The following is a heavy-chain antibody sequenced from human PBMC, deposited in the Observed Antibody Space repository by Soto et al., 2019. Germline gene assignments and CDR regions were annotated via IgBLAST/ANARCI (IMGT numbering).Heavy chain of an antibody. CDR2: LSKDSLSI. CDR3: VKDALTAVAFYFDY. V-gene: IGHV3-9*01. J-gene: IGHJ4*01. D-gene: IGHD6-19*01. Sequence: PGGSLRLSCVASGFKFDYYGMHWVRHTPGKGLEWIAGLSKDSLSISYGASMKGRFTISRDNAKNSLYLQLNSPRPEDTALYYCVKDALTAVAFYFDYWGRGALVTVSS. CDR1: GFKFDYYG.